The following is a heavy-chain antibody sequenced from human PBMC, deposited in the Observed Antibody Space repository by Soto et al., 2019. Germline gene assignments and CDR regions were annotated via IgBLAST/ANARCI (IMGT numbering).Heavy chain of an antibody. V-gene: IGHV3-13*04. D-gene: IGHD6-6*01. J-gene: IGHJ5*02. Sequence: EVQLVESGGGLVQPGGSLRLSCAASGFTFSSYDVHWVRQATGKGLEWVSGIGTAGDTYYAGSVKGRFTISGENAKNASYLQMNSLRAGDTAVYYCARGALGFDPWGQGTLVAVSS. CDR3: ARGALGFDP. CDR2: IGTAGDT. CDR1: GFTFSSYD.